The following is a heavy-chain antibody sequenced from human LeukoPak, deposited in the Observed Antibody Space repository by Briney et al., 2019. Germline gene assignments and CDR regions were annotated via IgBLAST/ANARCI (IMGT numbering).Heavy chain of an antibody. V-gene: IGHV4-38-2*02. CDR2: FFLKGST. J-gene: IGHJ4*02. CDR1: GYSITSAYY. D-gene: IGHD2-2*01. CDR3: ARVARCTSCFDVDY. Sequence: SETLSLTCTVSGYSITSAYYWGWIRQPPGKGLEWIGSFFLKGSTYYNPSLKSRVAISVDTSKNQFSLTLSSVTAADTAVYYCARVARCTSCFDVDYWGQGTLVTVSS.